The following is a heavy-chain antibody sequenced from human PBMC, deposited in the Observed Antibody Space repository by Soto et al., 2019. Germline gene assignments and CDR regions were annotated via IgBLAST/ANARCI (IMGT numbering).Heavy chain of an antibody. CDR2: ISVYYGTT. Sequence: QIRLEQSGGEVKNPGASVKVSCQASGYSFSDYGISWVRQAPGQGLEWVGLISVYYGTTKYAPKFQGRVTMTADTSTNTAYMELRSLRSDDTALYYCARGSDARDIVVLQATMGAFDYWGQGTLVTVSS. V-gene: IGHV1-18*01. D-gene: IGHD2-2*01. CDR3: ARGSDARDIVVLQATMGAFDY. CDR1: GYSFSDYG. J-gene: IGHJ4*02.